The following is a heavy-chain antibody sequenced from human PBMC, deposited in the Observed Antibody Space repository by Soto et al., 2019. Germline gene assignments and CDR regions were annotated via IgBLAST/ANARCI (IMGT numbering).Heavy chain of an antibody. CDR1: GFTFSNFA. V-gene: IGHV3-23*01. D-gene: IGHD2-15*01. CDR3: AKRRGYCSGNTCPARYFDL. J-gene: IGHJ2*01. Sequence: EVQLLESGGGLVQPAGSLRLSCTASGFTFSNFAMSWVRQAPGKGLEGVSVISGNGAVTFYANSVKGRFTISRDNSKNTLFLQMNSLRAEDTAVYYCAKRRGYCSGNTCPARYFDLWGRGTLVAVSS. CDR2: ISGNGAVT.